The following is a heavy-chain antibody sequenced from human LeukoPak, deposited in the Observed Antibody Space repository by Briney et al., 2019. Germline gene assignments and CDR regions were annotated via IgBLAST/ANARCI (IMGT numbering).Heavy chain of an antibody. D-gene: IGHD2-15*01. CDR1: GFTFSSYA. CDR2: IRGNGGIT. CDR3: AKDTIGTPLGDFYCSGGSCHTYYVDY. Sequence: PGGSLRLSCAASGFTFSSYAMSWVRQAPGKGLERVAAIRGNGGITYYADSVKGRFTISRDNSKNTLYLQMNSLRAEDTAVYYCAKDTIGTPLGDFYCSGGSCHTYYVDYWGQGTLVTVSS. V-gene: IGHV3-23*01. J-gene: IGHJ4*02.